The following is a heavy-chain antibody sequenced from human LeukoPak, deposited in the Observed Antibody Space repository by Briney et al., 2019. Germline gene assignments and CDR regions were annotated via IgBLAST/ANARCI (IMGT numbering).Heavy chain of an antibody. D-gene: IGHD3-16*02. CDR2: ISYDGSNK. CDR3: AREGVGELSLDH. V-gene: IGHV3-30-3*01. Sequence: PGGSLRLSCAASGFTFSSYAMHWVRQAPGKGLEWVAVISYDGSNKYYADSVKGRFTISRDNSKNTLYLQMNSLRAEDTAVYYCAREGVGELSLDHWGQGTLVTVSS. CDR1: GFTFSSYA. J-gene: IGHJ5*02.